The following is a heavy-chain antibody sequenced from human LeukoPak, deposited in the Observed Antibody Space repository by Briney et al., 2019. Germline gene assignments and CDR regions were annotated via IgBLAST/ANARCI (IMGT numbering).Heavy chain of an antibody. J-gene: IGHJ4*02. D-gene: IGHD2-15*01. V-gene: IGHV3-30*01. CDR2: ISYDGSNK. CDR3: AREVMVVAPRYSSYFDY. CDR1: GFTFSSYA. Sequence: GGPLRLSCAASGFTFSSYAMHWVRQAPGKGLEWVAVISYDGSNKYYADSVKGRFTISRDNSKNTLYLQMNSLRAEDTAVYYCAREVMVVAPRYSSYFDYWGQGTLVTVSS.